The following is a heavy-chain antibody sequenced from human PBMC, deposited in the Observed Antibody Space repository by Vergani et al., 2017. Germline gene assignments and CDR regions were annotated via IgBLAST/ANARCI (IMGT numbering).Heavy chain of an antibody. CDR2: IYYSGST. CDR1: GGSLSSSSYY. V-gene: IGHV4-39*01. D-gene: IGHD3-3*01. J-gene: IGHJ4*02. CDR3: ARGGHPSGKTLGNY. Sequence: QLQLQESGPGLVKPSETLSLTCTVSGGSLSSSSYYWGWIRQPPGKGLEWIGSIYYSGSTYYNPSLKSRVTISVDTSKNQFSLKLSSVTAADTAVYYCARGGHPSGKTLGNYWGQGTLVTVSS.